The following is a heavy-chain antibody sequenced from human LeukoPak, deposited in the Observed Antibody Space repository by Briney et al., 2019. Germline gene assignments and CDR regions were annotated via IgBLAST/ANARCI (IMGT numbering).Heavy chain of an antibody. V-gene: IGHV3-23*01. D-gene: IGHD4-17*01. CDR3: AKVALRYSLSAYFDY. CDR1: GFTFSSYA. CDR2: IGGSGGST. Sequence: GGSLRLSCAASGFTFSSYAMSWVRQAPGKGLEWVSAIGGSGGSTYYADSVKGRFTISRDNSKNTLYLQTNSLRAEDTAVYYCAKVALRYSLSAYFDYWGQGTLVTVSS. J-gene: IGHJ4*02.